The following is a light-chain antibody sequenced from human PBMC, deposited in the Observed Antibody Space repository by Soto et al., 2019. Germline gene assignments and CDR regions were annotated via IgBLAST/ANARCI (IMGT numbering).Light chain of an antibody. Sequence: EIVLTQSPGTLSLSPGERAALSCRASQRLSSSSLAWYQQKPGHGPRLLIYGASRRATGIPDRFSATESGTDFTLTISSLEPEDFAVYYCQQSGSSPFTFGQGTKLAIK. CDR1: QRLSSSS. CDR2: GAS. V-gene: IGKV3-20*01. CDR3: QQSGSSPFT. J-gene: IGKJ2*01.